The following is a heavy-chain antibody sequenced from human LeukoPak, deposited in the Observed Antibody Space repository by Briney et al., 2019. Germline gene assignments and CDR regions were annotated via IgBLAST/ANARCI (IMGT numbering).Heavy chain of an antibody. V-gene: IGHV4-38-2*01. J-gene: IGHJ2*01. CDR3: AGLHYYDSSGYDSYWYFDL. Sequence: SETLSLTCGVSGYSISSDNYWGRIRQPPGKGLEWLGSISHGGSTFYNPSLKSRVTILLDTSKNHFSLKLRSVTAADTAVYYCAGLHYYDSSGYDSYWYFDLWGRGTLVTVSS. D-gene: IGHD3-22*01. CDR1: GYSISSDNY. CDR2: ISHGGST.